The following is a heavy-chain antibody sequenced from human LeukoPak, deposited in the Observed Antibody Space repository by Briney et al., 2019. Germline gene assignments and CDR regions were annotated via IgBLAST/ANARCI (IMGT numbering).Heavy chain of an antibody. V-gene: IGHV3-33*06. CDR2: MWHDGTRE. CDR3: AKSRGESRGASNY. Sequence: GGSLRLSCAASGFMLSTHGMHWVRQAPGKGLEWVAGMWHDGTREDYADSVKGRFTISRDSSKNTLYLQMNSMRAEDTAVYYCAKSRGESRGASNYWGQGTLVTVSS. CDR1: GFMLSTHG. J-gene: IGHJ4*02. D-gene: IGHD1-26*01.